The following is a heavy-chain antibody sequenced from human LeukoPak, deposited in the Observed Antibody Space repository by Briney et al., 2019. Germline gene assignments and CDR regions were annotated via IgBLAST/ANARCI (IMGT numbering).Heavy chain of an antibody. CDR1: GGSISSSSYY. V-gene: IGHV4-39*01. Sequence: SETLSLTCTVSGGSISSSSYYWGWIRQPPGKGLEWIGSIYYSGSTYYNPSLKSRVTISVDTSKNQFSLKLSSVTAADTAVYYCARIPYCGGDCSVIYYYYYMDVWGKGITVTVSS. J-gene: IGHJ6*03. D-gene: IGHD2-21*02. CDR3: ARIPYCGGDCSVIYYYYYMDV. CDR2: IYYSGST.